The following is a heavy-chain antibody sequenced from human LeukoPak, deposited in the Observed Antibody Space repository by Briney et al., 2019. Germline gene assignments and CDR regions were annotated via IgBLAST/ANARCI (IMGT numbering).Heavy chain of an antibody. CDR2: IFYRGNT. V-gene: IGHV4-39*01. CDR1: GGSISTNNYY. Sequence: TPSETLSLTCTVSGGSISTNNYYWGWIRQPPGKGLLWIGSIFYRGNTYYNPSLKSRVTISIDTSKDQFSLKLTSVTAADTAIFYCARHGYDVLSGLFDYWGQGSLVTVSS. D-gene: IGHD3-3*01. J-gene: IGHJ4*02. CDR3: ARHGYDVLSGLFDY.